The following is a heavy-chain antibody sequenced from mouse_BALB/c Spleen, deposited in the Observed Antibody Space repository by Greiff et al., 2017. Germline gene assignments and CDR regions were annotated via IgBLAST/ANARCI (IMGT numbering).Heavy chain of an antibody. CDR2: IWAGGST. V-gene: IGHV2-9*02. Sequence: QVQLKESGPGLVAPSQSLSITCTVSGFSLTSYGVHWVRQPPGKGLEWLGVIWAGGSTNYNSALMSRLSISKDNSKSQVFLKMNSLQTDDTAMYYCAREGIYYGNYGYAMDYWGQGTSVTVSS. J-gene: IGHJ4*01. D-gene: IGHD2-1*01. CDR3: AREGIYYGNYGYAMDY. CDR1: GFSLTSYG.